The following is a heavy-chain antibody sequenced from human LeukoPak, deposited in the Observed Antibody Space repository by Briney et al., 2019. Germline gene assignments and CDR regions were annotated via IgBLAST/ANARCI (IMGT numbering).Heavy chain of an antibody. J-gene: IGHJ4*02. CDR1: GGSISSYY. Sequence: SETLSLTCTVSGGSISSYYWSWIRQPPGKGLEWIGYIYYSGSTNYNPSLKSRVTISVDTSKNQFSLKLSSVTAAGTAVYYCAREGGGSSWYAYWGQGTLVTVSS. CDR2: IYYSGST. V-gene: IGHV4-59*01. D-gene: IGHD6-13*01. CDR3: AREGGGSSWYAY.